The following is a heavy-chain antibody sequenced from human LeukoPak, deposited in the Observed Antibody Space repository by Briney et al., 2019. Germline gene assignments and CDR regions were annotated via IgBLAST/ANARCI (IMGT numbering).Heavy chain of an antibody. D-gene: IGHD2-21*02. V-gene: IGHV2-5*02. J-gene: IGHJ3*02. CDR1: GFSLSTSGVG. CDR3: AHGWYCGGDCFGAFDI. CDR2: IYWDDDK. Sequence: SGPTLVKPPQTLTLTCTFSGFSLSTSGVGVGWIRQPPGKALEWLALIYWDDDKRYSPSLKSRLTITKDTSKNQVVLTMTNMDPVDTATYYCAHGWYCGGDCFGAFDIWGQGTMVTASS.